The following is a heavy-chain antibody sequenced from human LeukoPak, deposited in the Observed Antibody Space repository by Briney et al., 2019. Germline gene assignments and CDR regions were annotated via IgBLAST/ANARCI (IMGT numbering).Heavy chain of an antibody. CDR2: ISSSGTTK. Sequence: GGSLRLSCVASGFTFSSCEMNWVRQAPGKGLEWVSYISSSGTTKYYADSVKGRFTISRDNAKNSLYLQMNSLRAEDTAVYYCARSSVYAYYFDYWGQGTLVTVSS. CDR1: GFTFSSCE. J-gene: IGHJ4*02. V-gene: IGHV3-48*03. CDR3: ARSSVYAYYFDY. D-gene: IGHD5/OR15-5a*01.